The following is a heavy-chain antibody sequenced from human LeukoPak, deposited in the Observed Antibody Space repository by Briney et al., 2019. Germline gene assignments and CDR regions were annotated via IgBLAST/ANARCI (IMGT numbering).Heavy chain of an antibody. CDR1: GFTFSTYA. V-gene: IGHV3-23*01. CDR3: ARMGSAAFTDY. J-gene: IGHJ4*02. Sequence: GGSLRLPCAASGFTFSTYALNWVRQAPGKGLEWVSAISDSGGAIFHADSVKGRFTMSRDNSKNSLFLQMNSLRAEDTALYYCARMGSAAFTDYWGQGTLVTVSS. D-gene: IGHD3-3*02. CDR2: ISDSGGAI.